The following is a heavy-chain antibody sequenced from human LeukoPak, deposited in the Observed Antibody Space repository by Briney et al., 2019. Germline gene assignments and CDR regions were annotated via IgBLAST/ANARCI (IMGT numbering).Heavy chain of an antibody. Sequence: GGSLRLSCAASGFTFSSYGMHWVRQAPGKGLEWVAVISYDGSNIYNADSVKGRFIISRDNSKNTLYLQMNSLRAEDTAVFYCAKDDGYYYYGMDVWGQGTTVTVSS. D-gene: IGHD5-24*01. CDR1: GFTFSSYG. CDR2: ISYDGSNI. CDR3: AKDDGYYYYGMDV. J-gene: IGHJ6*02. V-gene: IGHV3-30*18.